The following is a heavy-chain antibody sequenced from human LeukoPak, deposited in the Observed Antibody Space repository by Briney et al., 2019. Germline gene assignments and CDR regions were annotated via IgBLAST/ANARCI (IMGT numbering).Heavy chain of an antibody. CDR1: GFTFSRYW. D-gene: IGHD3-22*01. CDR2: INQDESAK. J-gene: IGHJ4*02. Sequence: GGSLRLSCAASGFTFSRYWMSWVRQAPGKGLEWAASINQDESAKFYVDSVKGRFTISRDNSKNTLYLQMNSLRAEDTAVYYCAREGFHDRGSGYWIDYWGQGTLVTVSS. CDR3: AREGFHDRGSGYWIDY. V-gene: IGHV3-7*03.